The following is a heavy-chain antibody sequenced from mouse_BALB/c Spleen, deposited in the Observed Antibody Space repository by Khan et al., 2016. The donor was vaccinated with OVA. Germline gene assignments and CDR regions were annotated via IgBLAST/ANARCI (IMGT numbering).Heavy chain of an antibody. CDR2: INNGGSYT. CDR1: GFAFSSYD. J-gene: IGHJ4*01. V-gene: IGHV5-9*02. CDR3: ERQGGFNPYFGMDY. Sequence: EVELVESGGGLVEPGGSLKLSCAASGFAFSSYDMSWVRQTPEKRLEWVATINNGGSYTYYPASVKGRFTISRDNARNTLYLQMSSLRSEDTALYYCERQGGFNPYFGMDYWGQGTSVTVSS.